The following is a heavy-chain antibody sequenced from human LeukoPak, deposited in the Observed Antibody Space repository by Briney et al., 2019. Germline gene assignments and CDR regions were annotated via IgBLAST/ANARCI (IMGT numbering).Heavy chain of an antibody. D-gene: IGHD3-22*01. J-gene: IGHJ3*02. V-gene: IGHV3-48*03. Sequence: RLSCAASGFTFSSYWMSWVRQAPGKGLEWVSYISSSGSTIYYADSVKGRFTISRDNAKNSLYLQMNSLRAEDTAVYYCARATLTHYYDSSGYWGRRSGEDAFDIWGQGTMVTVSS. CDR3: ARATLTHYYDSSGYWGRRSGEDAFDI. CDR1: GFTFSSYW. CDR2: ISSSGSTI.